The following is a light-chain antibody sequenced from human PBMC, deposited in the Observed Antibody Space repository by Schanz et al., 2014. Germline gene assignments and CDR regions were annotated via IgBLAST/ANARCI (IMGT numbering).Light chain of an antibody. CDR3: QQYNNWPPT. Sequence: EIVLTQSPDTLSLSPGEKITLSCRASQSVSSSLAWYQQKPGQAPRLLIYDASNRATGIPARFSGSGSGTDFTRTISSLQSEDFAVYYCQQYNNWPPTFGQGTKVEIK. J-gene: IGKJ1*01. CDR2: DAS. V-gene: IGKV3-11*01. CDR1: QSVSSS.